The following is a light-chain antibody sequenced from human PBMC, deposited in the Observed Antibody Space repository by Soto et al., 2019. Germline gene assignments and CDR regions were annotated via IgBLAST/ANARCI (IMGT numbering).Light chain of an antibody. J-gene: IGKJ4*01. CDR1: QSVTSNY. CDR2: GAS. CDR3: QQYDTSPPLT. V-gene: IGKV3-20*01. Sequence: EIVLTQSPGTLSLSPGDRATLSCRASQSVTSNYLAWYQQKPGQAPRLLLYGASRRAIGIPDRFSGSGSGSEFTLTISRLEPEDFAMYYFQQYDTSPPLTFGGGTKVEIK.